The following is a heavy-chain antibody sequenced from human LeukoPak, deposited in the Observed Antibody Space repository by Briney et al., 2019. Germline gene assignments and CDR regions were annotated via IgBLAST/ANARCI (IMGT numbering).Heavy chain of an antibody. V-gene: IGHV3-7*03. CDR1: GFTFSSYW. D-gene: IGHD3-16*01. Sequence: GGSLRLSCAASGFTFSSYWMNWARQAPGKGREWVASINHNGNVNYYVDSVKGRFTISRDNAKNSLYLQMSNLRAEDTAVYSCARGGGLDVWGQGATVTVSS. CDR2: INHNGNVN. CDR3: ARGGGLDV. J-gene: IGHJ6*02.